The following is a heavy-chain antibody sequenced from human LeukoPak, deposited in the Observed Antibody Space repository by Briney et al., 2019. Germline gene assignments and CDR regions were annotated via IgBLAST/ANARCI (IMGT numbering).Heavy chain of an antibody. Sequence: GGSLRLSCTASGFTFDDYAMHWVRQAPGKGLEWVSGISWNSGSIGYEDSVKGRFTISRDNAKNSLYLQMNSLRAEDTALYYCAKVSGYSGSWLHAHFASWGQGPLVTVSS. CDR2: ISWNSGSI. V-gene: IGHV3-9*01. J-gene: IGHJ4*02. CDR1: GFTFDDYA. CDR3: AKVSGYSGSWLHAHFAS. D-gene: IGHD6-13*01.